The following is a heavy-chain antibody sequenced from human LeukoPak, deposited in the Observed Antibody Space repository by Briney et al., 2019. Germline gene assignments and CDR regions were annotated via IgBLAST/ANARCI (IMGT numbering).Heavy chain of an antibody. CDR2: IYYSGST. CDR3: ARSLIERGSGWYSNWYNWFDP. D-gene: IGHD6-19*01. Sequence: SETLSLTCTVSGGSISSGDYYWSWIRQPPGKGLEWIGYIYYSGSTYYNPSLKSRVTISVDTSKNQFSLKLSSVTAADTAVYYCARSLIERGSGWYSNWYNWFDPWGQGTLVTVSS. V-gene: IGHV4-30-4*01. CDR1: GGSISSGDYY. J-gene: IGHJ5*02.